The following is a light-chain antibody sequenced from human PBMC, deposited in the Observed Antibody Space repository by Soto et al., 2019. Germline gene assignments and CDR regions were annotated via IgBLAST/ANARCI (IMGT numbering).Light chain of an antibody. J-gene: IGLJ2*01. CDR2: EVS. CDR3: SSYTSCETLYGYVI. Sequence: QLVLTQPASVSGSPGQSITISCTGTSRDVGGYNYVSWYQQHPGKAPKLIIFEVSNRPSGVSNRFSGSKSGSTASLTISGLQAEDEADEYCSSYTSCETLYGYVIFGGGTKLTVL. V-gene: IGLV2-14*01. CDR1: SRDVGGYNY.